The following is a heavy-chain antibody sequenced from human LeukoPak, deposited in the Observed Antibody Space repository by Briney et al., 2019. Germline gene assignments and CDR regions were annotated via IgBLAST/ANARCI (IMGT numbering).Heavy chain of an antibody. J-gene: IGHJ4*02. CDR2: INSDGSTT. Sequence: GGSLRLSCADSGFTFSSYWMHWVRQAPGKGLVWISRINSDGSTTNYADSVKGRFTISRDNAKNTLYLQMNSLRAEDTAMYYCARGSAVTGVHWGQGTLVAVSS. CDR3: ARGSAVTGVH. D-gene: IGHD1-14*01. V-gene: IGHV3-74*01. CDR1: GFTFSSYW.